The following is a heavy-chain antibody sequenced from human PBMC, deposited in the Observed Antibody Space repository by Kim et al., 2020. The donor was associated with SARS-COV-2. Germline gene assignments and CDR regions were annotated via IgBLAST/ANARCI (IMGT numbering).Heavy chain of an antibody. Sequence: GGSLRLSCAASGFTFSSYAMHWVRQAPGKGLEWVAVISYDGSNKYYADSVKGRFTISRDNSKNTLYLQMNSLRAEDTAVYYCARVDIAAAGTPFDYWGQG. CDR2: ISYDGSNK. CDR3: ARVDIAAAGTPFDY. V-gene: IGHV3-30*04. CDR1: GFTFSSYA. D-gene: IGHD6-13*01. J-gene: IGHJ4*02.